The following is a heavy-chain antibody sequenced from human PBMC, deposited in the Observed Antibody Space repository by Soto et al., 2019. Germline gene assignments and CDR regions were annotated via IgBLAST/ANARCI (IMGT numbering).Heavy chain of an antibody. Sequence: QVQLVQSGAEVKKPGASVKVSCKASGYTFTSYDINWVRQATGQGLEWMGWMNPNSGNTGYAQKFQGRVTMTRNTSISTAYMELSSLRSEDTAVYYCARGHTLPGGNSLKYYYYYGMDVWGQGTTVTVSS. CDR1: GYTFTSYD. D-gene: IGHD2-21*02. CDR3: ARGHTLPGGNSLKYYYYYGMDV. J-gene: IGHJ6*02. CDR2: MNPNSGNT. V-gene: IGHV1-8*01.